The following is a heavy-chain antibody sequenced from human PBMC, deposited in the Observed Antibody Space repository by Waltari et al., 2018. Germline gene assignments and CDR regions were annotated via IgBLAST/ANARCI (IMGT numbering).Heavy chain of an antibody. J-gene: IGHJ3*02. CDR3: ARVGPGSGYGGIVNAFDI. Sequence: EVQLVESGGGLVQPGGSLRLSCAASGFIFSRYEMNWVRQAPGKGLERVSYISSSGSTTYYGGSVKGRFTIARDDAKNSLDLQMNSLRVEDTAVYYCARVGPGSGYGGIVNAFDIWGLGTMITVSS. CDR2: ISSSGSTT. D-gene: IGHD3-22*01. V-gene: IGHV3-48*03. CDR1: GFIFSRYE.